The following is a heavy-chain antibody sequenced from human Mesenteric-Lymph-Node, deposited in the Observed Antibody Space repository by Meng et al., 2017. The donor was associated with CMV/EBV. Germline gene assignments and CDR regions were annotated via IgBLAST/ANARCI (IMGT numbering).Heavy chain of an antibody. V-gene: IGHV3-48*04. D-gene: IGHD3-22*01. CDR1: RFILSKYF. J-gene: IGHJ6*02. CDR2: INDRHTSI. Sequence: GGSLRLSCVASRFILSKYFINWVRQAPGRGLERVSCINDRHTSIYHGDSVKGRFTVCRDNAKNSVYLQMSSLRAEDTAVYYCAREARYYASSGSSSGLDVWGQGTTVTVSS. CDR3: AREARYYASSGSSSGLDV.